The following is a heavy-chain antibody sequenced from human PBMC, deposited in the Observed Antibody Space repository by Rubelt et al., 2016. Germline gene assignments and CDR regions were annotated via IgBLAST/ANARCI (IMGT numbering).Heavy chain of an antibody. CDR1: GFTFSTYA. CDR3: ARDGDIAAPMDV. J-gene: IGHJ6*01. Sequence: DVQLLESGGGLVQPGGSLRLSCAASGFTFSTYAMTWVRQAPGKGLEWVSAISVGGDNTYYADHGKGRFTISRDNFKNTLFLQMSSLRVEDTAVYYCARDGDIAAPMDVWGQGTTVTVSS. V-gene: IGHV3-23*01. CDR2: ISVGGDNT. D-gene: IGHD6-13*01.